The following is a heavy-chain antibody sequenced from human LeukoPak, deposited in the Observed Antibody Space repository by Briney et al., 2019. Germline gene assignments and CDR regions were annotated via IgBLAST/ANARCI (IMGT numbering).Heavy chain of an antibody. D-gene: IGHD3-3*01. CDR3: ARGSAWSRH. Sequence: PGGSLRLSCAASGFTFSTYWMTWVRQAPGTGLEWVANIKQDGSENYYVDSVKGRFTVSRDNAKNSLYLQMNSLGAEDTAVYYCARGSAWSRHWGQGTLVSVSS. V-gene: IGHV3-7*04. CDR2: IKQDGSEN. CDR1: GFTFSTYW. J-gene: IGHJ4*02.